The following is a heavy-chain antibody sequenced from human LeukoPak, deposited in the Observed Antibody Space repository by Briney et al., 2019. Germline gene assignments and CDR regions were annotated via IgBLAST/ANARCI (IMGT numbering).Heavy chain of an antibody. J-gene: IGHJ4*02. CDR1: GYTFTAYY. CDR3: TRYCSSISRSL. V-gene: IGHV1-2*02. CDR2: INPNSGDT. Sequence: ASVKVSCKASGYTFTAYYVHWVRQAPGQGLEWMGWINPNSGDTKYSQKFQGRVTMTRDTSISTACMELSRLRSDDTAVYYCTRYCSSISRSLWGQGTLVTVSS. D-gene: IGHD2-2*01.